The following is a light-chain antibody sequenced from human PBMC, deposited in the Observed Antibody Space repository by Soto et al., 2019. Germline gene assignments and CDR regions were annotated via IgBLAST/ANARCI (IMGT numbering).Light chain of an antibody. CDR2: DTS. CDR1: QSVSSSH. J-gene: IGKJ2*01. V-gene: IGKV3-20*01. CDR3: QQYGSSPFT. Sequence: EIVLTQSPGTLSLSPGERATISCRASQSVSSSHLAWYQQKPGQAPRLLIYDTSSRATDIPDRISGSGSGTDFTLTIRKLDPEDFAVYYCQQYGSSPFTFGQGTNLEI.